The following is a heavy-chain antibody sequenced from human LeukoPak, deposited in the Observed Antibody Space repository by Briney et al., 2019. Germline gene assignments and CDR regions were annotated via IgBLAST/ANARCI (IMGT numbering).Heavy chain of an antibody. J-gene: IGHJ4*02. CDR1: GFTFSSYA. CDR2: IKHDGSVK. CDR3: ARDESYSSDY. V-gene: IGHV3-7*05. D-gene: IGHD6-13*01. Sequence: GGSLRLSCAASGFTFSSYAMSWVRQAPGKGLEWVANIKHDGSVKYYVDSVKGRFTISGDNAKNSLYLQMNSLRAEDTAVYFCARDESYSSDYWGQGTLVTVSS.